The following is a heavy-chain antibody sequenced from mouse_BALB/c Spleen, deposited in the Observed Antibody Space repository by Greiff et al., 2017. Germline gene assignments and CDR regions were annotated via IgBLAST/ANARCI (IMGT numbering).Heavy chain of an antibody. Sequence: EVQLVESGGGLVQPGGSLRLSCATSGITFTDYYMSWVRQPPGKALEWLGFIRNKANGYTTEYSASVKGRFTISRDNSQSILYLQMNTLRAEDSATYYCARDGATGDYFDYWGQGTTLTVSS. CDR2: IRNKANGYTT. D-gene: IGHD6-1*01. V-gene: IGHV7-3*02. CDR1: GITFTDYY. J-gene: IGHJ2*01. CDR3: ARDGATGDYFDY.